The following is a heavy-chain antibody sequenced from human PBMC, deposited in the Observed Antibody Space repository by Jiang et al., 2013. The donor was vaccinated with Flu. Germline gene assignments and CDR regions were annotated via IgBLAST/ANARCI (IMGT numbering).Heavy chain of an antibody. J-gene: IGHJ4*02. CDR1: GFTFSSYA. D-gene: IGHD2-2*02. V-gene: IGHV3-64D*09. CDR2: ISSNGGST. Sequence: QLVESGGGLVQPGGSLRLSCSASGFTFSSYAMHWVRQAPGKGLEYVSAISSNGGSTYYADSVKGRFTISRDNSKNTLYLQMSSLRAEDTAVYYCVKVQGDGRYCSSTSCYKEGSFDYWGQGTLVTVSS. CDR3: VKVQGDGRYCSSTSCYKEGSFDY.